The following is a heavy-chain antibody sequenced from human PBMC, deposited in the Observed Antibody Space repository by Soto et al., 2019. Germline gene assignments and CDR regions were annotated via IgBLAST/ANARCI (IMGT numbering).Heavy chain of an antibody. CDR2: IIPIFGTA. CDR1: GGTFSSYA. V-gene: IGHV1-69*13. D-gene: IGHD3-16*01. J-gene: IGHJ1*01. Sequence: GASVKVSCKASGGTFSSYAISWVRQAPGQGLEWMGGIIPIFGTANYAQKFQGRVTITADESTSTAYMELSSLRSEDTAVYYCATTPLSAEYFQHWGQGTLVTVSS. CDR3: ATTPLSAEYFQH.